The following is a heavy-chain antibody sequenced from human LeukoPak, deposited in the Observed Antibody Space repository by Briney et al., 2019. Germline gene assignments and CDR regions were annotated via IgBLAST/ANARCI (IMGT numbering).Heavy chain of an antibody. CDR2: IRYDGSNK. CDR1: GFTFSSYG. D-gene: IGHD1-26*01. CDR3: ARDMWRKWELQGGFDYFDY. J-gene: IGHJ4*02. V-gene: IGHV3-30*02. Sequence: GGSLRLSCAASGFTFSSYGMHWVRQAPGKGLEWVAFIRYDGSNKYYADSVKGRFTISRDNSKNTLYLQMNSLRAEDTAVYYCARDMWRKWELQGGFDYFDYWGQGTLVTVSS.